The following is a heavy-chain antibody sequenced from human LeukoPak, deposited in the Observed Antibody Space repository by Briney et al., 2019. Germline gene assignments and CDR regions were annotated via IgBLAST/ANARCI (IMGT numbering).Heavy chain of an antibody. Sequence: GGSLRLSCAASGFSFSGYWMHWVRQAPGEGLVWVSRIHPDASLTAYADSVKSRFTISRDNAKNTVYLQMNSLRADDTAVYYCARDLGLQLAYYFDYWGQGTLVTVSS. J-gene: IGHJ4*02. V-gene: IGHV3-74*01. CDR1: GFSFSGYW. CDR2: IHPDASLT. CDR3: ARDLGLQLAYYFDY. D-gene: IGHD6-13*01.